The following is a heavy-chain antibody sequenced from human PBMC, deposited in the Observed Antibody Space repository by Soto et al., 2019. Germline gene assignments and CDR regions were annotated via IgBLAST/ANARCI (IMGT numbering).Heavy chain of an antibody. J-gene: IGHJ6*02. CDR3: ARALCTNGVCYYYYYGMDV. D-gene: IGHD2-8*01. CDR2: IIPIFGTV. V-gene: IGHV1-69*14. Sequence: QVQLVQSGTEVKRPGSSVKVSCKASGDSFSTYAISWVRQAPGQGLEWMGGIIPIFGTVNYAEKSQGRVTITADKSTSTAYMELSSLRSEDTAVYYCARALCTNGVCYYYYYGMDVWGQGTTVTVSS. CDR1: GDSFSTYA.